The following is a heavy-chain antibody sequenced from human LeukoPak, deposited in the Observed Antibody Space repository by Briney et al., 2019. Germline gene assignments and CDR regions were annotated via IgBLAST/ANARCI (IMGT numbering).Heavy chain of an antibody. J-gene: IGHJ4*02. Sequence: GGSLRLSCAASGFTFSDYAMHWVRQAPGKGLEWVAVISYDGSNKYYADSVKGRFTISRDNSKNTLYLQMNSLRAEDTAVYYCARAELLSLDYWGQGTLVTVSS. V-gene: IGHV3-30*04. CDR3: ARAELLSLDY. CDR2: ISYDGSNK. D-gene: IGHD2-21*02. CDR1: GFTFSDYA.